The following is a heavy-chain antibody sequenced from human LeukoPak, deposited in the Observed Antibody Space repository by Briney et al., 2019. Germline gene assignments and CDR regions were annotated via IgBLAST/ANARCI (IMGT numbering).Heavy chain of an antibody. V-gene: IGHV3-23*01. CDR1: GFTFSTSG. D-gene: IGHD6-13*01. J-gene: IGHJ4*02. CDR3: AKGGEQQPFYY. Sequence: GGSLRLSCAASGFTFSTSGMSWVRQAPGKGLEWVSTISGSGAGTYYADSVKGRFTISRDNSKNTLYLQMNSLRAEDTAVYYCAKGGEQQPFYYWGQGTLVTVSS. CDR2: ISGSGAGT.